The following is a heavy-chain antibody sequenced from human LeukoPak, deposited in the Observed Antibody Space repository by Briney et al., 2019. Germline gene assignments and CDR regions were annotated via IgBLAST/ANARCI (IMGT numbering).Heavy chain of an antibody. V-gene: IGHV3-43*02. CDR1: GFTFDDYA. CDR2: ISGDGGST. D-gene: IGHD6-13*01. CDR3: ARPAAAGLDY. J-gene: IGHJ4*02. Sequence: GSLRLSCSASGFTFDDYAMHWVRQAPGEGLEWVSLISGDGGSTYYADSVKGRFTISRDNSKNSLYLQMNSLRTEDTALYYCARPAAAGLDYWGQGTLVTVSS.